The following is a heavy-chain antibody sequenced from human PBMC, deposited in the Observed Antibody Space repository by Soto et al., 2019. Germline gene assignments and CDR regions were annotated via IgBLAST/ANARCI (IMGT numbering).Heavy chain of an antibody. CDR2: IYYSGST. V-gene: IGHV4-59*01. D-gene: IGHD3-16*02. J-gene: IGHJ4*02. CDR1: GGSISSYY. CDR3: ARGDMITFGGVIVLMGPLDY. Sequence: SETLSLTCTVSGGSISSYYWSWIRQPPGKGLEWIGYIYYSGSTNYNPSLKSRVTISVDTSKNQFSLKLSSVTAADTAVYYCARGDMITFGGVIVLMGPLDYWGQGTLVTVSS.